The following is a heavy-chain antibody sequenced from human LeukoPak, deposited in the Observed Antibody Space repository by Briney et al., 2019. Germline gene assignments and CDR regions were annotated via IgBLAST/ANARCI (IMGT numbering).Heavy chain of an antibody. CDR2: MYSGGST. D-gene: IGHD2-2*02. Sequence: GGSLRPSCAASGFTVSSNYMSWVRQAPGKGLEWVSVMYSGGSTYYADSVQGRFTISRDNSKNTLYLEMNSLRVEDTAVYYCSATAIRYYFDYWGQGTLVTVSS. V-gene: IGHV3-66*01. J-gene: IGHJ4*02. CDR1: GFTVSSNY. CDR3: SATAIRYYFDY.